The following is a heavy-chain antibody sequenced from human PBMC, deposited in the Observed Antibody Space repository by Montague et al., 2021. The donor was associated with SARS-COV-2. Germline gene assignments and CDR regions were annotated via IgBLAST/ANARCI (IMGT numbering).Heavy chain of an antibody. J-gene: IGHJ6*02. V-gene: IGHV3-23*03. CDR3: AKDLEEFITIFGVVTKSPLGMDV. Sequence: SPRLSCAASGFTFSSYAMSWVRQAPGKGLEWVSVIYSGGSSTYYSDSVKGLFTISRDNSKNTLYLQMSSLRAEDTAVYYCAKDLEEFITIFGVVTKSPLGMDVWGQGTTVTVSS. CDR2: IYSGGSST. CDR1: GFTFSSYA. D-gene: IGHD3-3*01.